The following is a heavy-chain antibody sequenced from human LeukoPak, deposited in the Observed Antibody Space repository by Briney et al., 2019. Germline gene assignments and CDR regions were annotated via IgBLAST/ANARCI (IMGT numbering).Heavy chain of an antibody. CDR2: ISWNSGSI. Sequence: PGRSLRLSCAASGFTFDDYAMHWVRQAPGKGLEWVSGISWNSGSIGYADSVKGRFAISRDNAKNSPYLQMNSLRAEDTALYYCAKADDYYGSGSYYPDAFDIWGQGTMVTVSS. CDR1: GFTFDDYA. V-gene: IGHV3-9*01. D-gene: IGHD3-10*01. J-gene: IGHJ3*02. CDR3: AKADDYYGSGSYYPDAFDI.